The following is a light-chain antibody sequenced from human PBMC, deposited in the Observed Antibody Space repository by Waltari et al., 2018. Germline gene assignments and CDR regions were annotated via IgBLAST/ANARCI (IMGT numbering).Light chain of an antibody. J-gene: IGLJ1*01. Sequence: SYVLTQPPSVSVAPGKTATIPCGGDNLGGKSVHWYQQKPGQAPVLVVYNDNDRPSGIPERFSGSNSGNTATLTISRVEVGDEADYYCQLWDIGSDHKVFGSGTKVIVL. CDR3: QLWDIGSDHKV. V-gene: IGLV3-21*03. CDR2: NDN. CDR1: NLGGKS.